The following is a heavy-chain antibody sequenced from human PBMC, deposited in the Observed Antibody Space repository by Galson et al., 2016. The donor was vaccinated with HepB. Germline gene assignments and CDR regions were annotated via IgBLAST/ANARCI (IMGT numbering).Heavy chain of an antibody. CDR3: ARHSHCSDTTCYSFDY. D-gene: IGHD2-15*01. CDR1: GFTFSDHY. CDR2: IRNKARGYTT. V-gene: IGHV3-72*01. Sequence: SLRLSCATSGFTFSDHYMDWVRQAPGKGLEWVGRIRNKARGYTTEYAASVKGRFVISRDDSKNSLYLQMYSLRTVDTAVYYCARHSHCSDTTCYSFDYWGQGTLVTVSS. J-gene: IGHJ4*02.